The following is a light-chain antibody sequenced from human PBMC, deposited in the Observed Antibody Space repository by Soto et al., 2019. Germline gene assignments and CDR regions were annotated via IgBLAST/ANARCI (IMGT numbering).Light chain of an antibody. CDR1: SSDVGGYNY. Sequence: QSALTQPASVSGSPGQSITISCTGTSSDVGGYNYVSWYQQHPGKAPKLMIYEVSNRPSGVSNRFSGSKSGNTASLTISGLQAEDEADYYCSSYTSSSTSCVFGGGTKLTVL. CDR2: EVS. V-gene: IGLV2-14*01. CDR3: SSYTSSSTSCV. J-gene: IGLJ3*02.